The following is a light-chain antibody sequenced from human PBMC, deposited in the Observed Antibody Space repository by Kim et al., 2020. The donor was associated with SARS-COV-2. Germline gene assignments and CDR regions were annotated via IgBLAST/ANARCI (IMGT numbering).Light chain of an antibody. J-gene: IGKJ1*01. CDR2: KAS. V-gene: IGKV1-5*03. CDR3: QQYETYWT. CDR1: QNIDNW. Sequence: DIQMTQSPSTLSASVGDRVTITCRASQNIDNWLAWYQQKPGKAPKLLIYKASRLHSGVPSRFSGSGSGTEFTLTISSLQPDDFAIYFCQQYETYWTFGLGTKVEI.